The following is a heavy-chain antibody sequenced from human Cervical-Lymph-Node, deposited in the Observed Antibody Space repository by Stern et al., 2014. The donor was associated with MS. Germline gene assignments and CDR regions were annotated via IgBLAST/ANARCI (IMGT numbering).Heavy chain of an antibody. V-gene: IGHV4-39*01. CDR2: VYYSGNT. CDR3: ARHQLGYGYAYLRY. D-gene: IGHD5-18*01. J-gene: IGHJ4*02. CDR1: GDSLSSSIY. Sequence: QVQLQESGPGLVKPSDTLSLTCSVSGDSLSSSIYWGWIRQPPGKGPEWIGSVYYSGNTYYHPSLKSRVTISVDTSKNQFSLRLTSVTAADTAVYYCARHQLGYGYAYLRYWGQGTLVTVSS.